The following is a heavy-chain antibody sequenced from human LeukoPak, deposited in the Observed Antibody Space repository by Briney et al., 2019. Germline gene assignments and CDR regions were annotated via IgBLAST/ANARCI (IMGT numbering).Heavy chain of an antibody. CDR1: GGSFSGYY. V-gene: IGHV4-34*01. CDR3: ARDLWFGRNWFDL. J-gene: IGHJ5*02. Sequence: SETLSLTCAVYGGSFSGYYWSWIRQPPGKGLEWIGEINHSGSTNYNPSLKSRVTISVDTSKNQFSLKLSSVTAADTAVYYCARDLWFGRNWFDLWGQGTLVTVSS. CDR2: INHSGST. D-gene: IGHD3-10*01.